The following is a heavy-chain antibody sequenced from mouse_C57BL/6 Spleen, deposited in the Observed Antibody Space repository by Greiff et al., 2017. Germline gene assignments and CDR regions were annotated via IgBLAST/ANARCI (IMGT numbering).Heavy chain of an antibody. V-gene: IGHV1-64*01. J-gene: IGHJ1*03. Sequence: VQLQQPGAELVKPGASVKLSCKASGYTFTSYWMHWVKQRPGQGLEWIGMIHPNSGSTNYNEKLKSKATLTVDKSSSTAYMQLSSLTSEDSAVYYGAHYYGSSYWYFDVWGTGTTVTVSS. CDR1: GYTFTSYW. D-gene: IGHD1-1*01. CDR3: AHYYGSSYWYFDV. CDR2: IHPNSGST.